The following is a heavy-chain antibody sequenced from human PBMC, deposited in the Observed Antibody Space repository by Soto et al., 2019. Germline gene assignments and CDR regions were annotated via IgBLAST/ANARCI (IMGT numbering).Heavy chain of an antibody. D-gene: IGHD3-16*01. J-gene: IGHJ6*02. CDR1: GDSISSTEYY. Sequence: QVQLQESGPGLVKPSQTLSLTCTVSGDSISSTEYYWNWVRQHPGKGLEWIGYIYRSGDTYYSPSVKSRVTMAVDTSNNQFSLKMTSVTAADTAVYYCATSFGGAYDGMDVWGHGTTVTVSS. CDR3: ATSFGGAYDGMDV. V-gene: IGHV4-31*03. CDR2: IYRSGDT.